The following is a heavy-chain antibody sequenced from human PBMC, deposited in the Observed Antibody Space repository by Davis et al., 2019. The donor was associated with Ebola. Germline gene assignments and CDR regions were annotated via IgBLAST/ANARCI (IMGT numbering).Heavy chain of an antibody. V-gene: IGHV4-39*01. D-gene: IGHD6-19*01. CDR1: GGSISSSSYY. Sequence: SETLSLTCTISGGSISSSSYYWGWIRQPPGKGLEWIGSIYYSGSTYYNPSLNSRVTISVDTSKNQFSRKLSSVTAADTAVYYCARRRPDNSGWYFDYWGQGTLVTVSP. CDR2: IYYSGST. J-gene: IGHJ4*02. CDR3: ARRRPDNSGWYFDY.